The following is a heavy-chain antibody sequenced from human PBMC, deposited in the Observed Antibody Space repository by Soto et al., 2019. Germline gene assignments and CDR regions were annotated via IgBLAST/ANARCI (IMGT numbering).Heavy chain of an antibody. CDR1: GGTFSSYA. J-gene: IGHJ6*02. CDR2: IIPIFGTA. CDR3: ARPTGRYSYGYPYYYYGMDV. Sequence: GASVKVSCKASGGTFSSYAISWVRQAPGQGLEWMGGIIPIFGTANYAQKFQGRVTITADESTSTAYMELSSLRSEDTAVYYCARPTGRYSYGYPYYYYGMDVWGQGTTVTVSS. D-gene: IGHD5-18*01. V-gene: IGHV1-69*13.